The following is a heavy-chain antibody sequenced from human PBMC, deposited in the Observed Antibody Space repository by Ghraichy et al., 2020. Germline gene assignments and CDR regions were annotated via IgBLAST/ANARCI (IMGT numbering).Heavy chain of an antibody. CDR2: IWYDGSNK. CDR1: GFTFSSYG. V-gene: IGHV3-33*01. D-gene: IGHD3-22*01. CDR3: ARESYYDSSGPYFDY. Sequence: GGSLRLSCAASGFTFSSYGMHWVRQAPGKGLEWVAVIWYDGSNKYYADSVKGRFTISRDNSKNTLYLQMNSLRAEDTAVYYCARESYYDSSGPYFDYWGQGTLVTVSS. J-gene: IGHJ4*02.